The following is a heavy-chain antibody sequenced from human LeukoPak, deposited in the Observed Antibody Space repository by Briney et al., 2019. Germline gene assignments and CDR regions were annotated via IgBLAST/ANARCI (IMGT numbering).Heavy chain of an antibody. CDR1: GGSISGYY. D-gene: IGHD1-26*01. CDR3: ARHGGSYTFDY. V-gene: IGHV4-59*08. CDR2: ISYSGGT. Sequence: SGTLSLTCTVSGGSISGYYWSWIRQPPGKGLEWIGFISYSGGTNYNPSLKSRVTISVDTSKNQFSLKLNSVTAADTAVYYCARHGGSYTFDYWGQGTLVTVSS. J-gene: IGHJ4*02.